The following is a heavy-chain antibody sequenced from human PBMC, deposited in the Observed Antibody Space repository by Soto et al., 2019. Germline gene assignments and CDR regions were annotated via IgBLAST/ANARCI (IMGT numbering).Heavy chain of an antibody. D-gene: IGHD6-19*01. Sequence: ASVTVSCTPSVYTFTIYAMRWLRQAPGQRLEWMGWINAGNGNTKYSQKFQGRVTITRDTSASTAYMELSSLRSEDTAVYCCARVLSGIAVARKWFDPWGQGTVVNVSS. CDR2: INAGNGNT. V-gene: IGHV1-3*01. J-gene: IGHJ5*02. CDR1: VYTFTIYA. CDR3: ARVLSGIAVARKWFDP.